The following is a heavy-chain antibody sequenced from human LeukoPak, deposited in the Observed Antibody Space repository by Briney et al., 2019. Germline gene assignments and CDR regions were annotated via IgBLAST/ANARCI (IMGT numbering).Heavy chain of an antibody. Sequence: GGSLRLSCAASGFIFSTSWMYWVRQPPGRGLVWVSRTDSDGSENKYADSVKGRFTIPSDNAKNPLFLQMNSLRADDTAVYYCARAAAGYGSSGSWAFHIWGQGTMVTVSS. CDR1: GFIFSTSW. D-gene: IGHD3-22*01. CDR3: ARAAAGYGSSGSWAFHI. J-gene: IGHJ3*02. V-gene: IGHV3-74*03. CDR2: TDSDGSEN.